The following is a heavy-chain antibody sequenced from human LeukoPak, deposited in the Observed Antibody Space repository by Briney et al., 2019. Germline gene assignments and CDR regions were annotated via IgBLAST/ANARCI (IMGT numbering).Heavy chain of an antibody. J-gene: IGHJ4*02. CDR1: GGSFNSGSYY. V-gene: IGHV4-61*01. D-gene: IGHD1-26*01. CDR2: IYYSGST. CDR3: ARMEAWVGYTTGPRGFDY. Sequence: SETLSLTCSVSGGSFNSGSYYWSWIRQPPGKGLEWMGYIYYSGSTNYNPSLESRVTIALDKSKNQFSLKVNSVTAADTAVYYCARMEAWVGYTTGPRGFDYWGQGTLVTVTS.